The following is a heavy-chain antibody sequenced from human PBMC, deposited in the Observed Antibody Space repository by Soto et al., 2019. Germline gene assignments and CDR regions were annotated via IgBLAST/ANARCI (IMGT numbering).Heavy chain of an antibody. Sequence: AASVKVSCKASGYTFTGYYMHWVRQAPGQGLEWMGWINPNSGGTNYAQKFQGRVTMTRDTSISTAYMELSRLRSDDTAVYYCARLSCSGGSCPGGYYYYYYGMDVWGQGTTVTVSS. J-gene: IGHJ6*02. D-gene: IGHD2-15*01. V-gene: IGHV1-2*02. CDR2: INPNSGGT. CDR3: ARLSCSGGSCPGGYYYYYYGMDV. CDR1: GYTFTGYY.